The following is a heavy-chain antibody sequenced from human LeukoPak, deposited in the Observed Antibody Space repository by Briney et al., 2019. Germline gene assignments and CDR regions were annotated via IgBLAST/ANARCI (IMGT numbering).Heavy chain of an antibody. V-gene: IGHV3-30*04. CDR3: ARWRPPYGYSYGYNDY. CDR2: ISYDGSNK. J-gene: IGHJ4*02. D-gene: IGHD5-18*01. Sequence: GRSLRLSCAASGFTFSSYAMHWVRQAPGKGLEWVAVISYDGSNKYYADSVKGRFTISRDNSKNTLYLQMNSLRAEDTAVYYCARWRPPYGYSYGYNDYWGQGTPVTVSS. CDR1: GFTFSSYA.